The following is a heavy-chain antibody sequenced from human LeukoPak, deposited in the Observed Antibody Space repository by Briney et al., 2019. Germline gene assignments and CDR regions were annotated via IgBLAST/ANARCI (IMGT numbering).Heavy chain of an antibody. J-gene: IGHJ3*01. D-gene: IGHD6-13*01. CDR2: IYSGGTT. V-gene: IGHV3-53*01. CDR1: GLSVNDNY. CDR3: ARDLAAVPAGLPAPGSP. Sequence: PGGSLRLSCVASGLSVNDNYMSWVRQGPGKGLEWVPVIYSGGTTHYAESVKGRFTISRDISKNTVYLQMNSLRVEDTAMYYCARDLAAVPAGLPAPGSPWGQGTMVSVSS.